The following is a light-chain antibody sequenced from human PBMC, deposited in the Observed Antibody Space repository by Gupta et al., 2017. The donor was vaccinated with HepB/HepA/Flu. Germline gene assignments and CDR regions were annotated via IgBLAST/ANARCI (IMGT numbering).Light chain of an antibody. Sequence: EIVLTQSPATLSLSPGERATLSCRASQSVSIYLAWYQQKPGQAPRLLIYDASKRATGIPARFSGSGSETDFTLTISSLEPEEFAVYDCQQRYNWCTFGGGTKVEIK. CDR2: DAS. CDR1: QSVSIY. CDR3: QQRYNWCT. V-gene: IGKV3-11*01. J-gene: IGKJ4*01.